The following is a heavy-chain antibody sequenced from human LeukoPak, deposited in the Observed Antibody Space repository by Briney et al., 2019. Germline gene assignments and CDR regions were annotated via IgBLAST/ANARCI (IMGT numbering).Heavy chain of an antibody. V-gene: IGHV4-34*01. CDR2: INHSGST. Sequence: SETLSLICAVYGGSFSGYYWSWIRQPPGKGLEWIGEINHSGSTNYNPSLKSRVTISVDTSKNQFSLKLSSVTAADTAVYYCAEDYYDSSGYYYFDYWGQGTLVTVSS. J-gene: IGHJ4*02. CDR1: GGSFSGYY. D-gene: IGHD3-22*01. CDR3: AEDYYDSSGYYYFDY.